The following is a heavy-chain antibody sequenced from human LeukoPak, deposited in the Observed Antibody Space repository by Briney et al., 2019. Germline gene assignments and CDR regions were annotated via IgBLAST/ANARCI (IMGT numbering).Heavy chain of an antibody. D-gene: IGHD2-2*01. Sequence: GGSLRLSCAASGFTFSSYAMSWVRQAPGKGLEWVSYISSSGSTIYYADSVKGRFTISRDNAKNSLYLQMNSLRAEDTAVYYCARGYCSSTSCYFPLDYWGQGTLVTVSS. J-gene: IGHJ4*02. CDR3: ARGYCSSTSCYFPLDY. CDR2: ISSSGSTI. V-gene: IGHV3-48*04. CDR1: GFTFSSYA.